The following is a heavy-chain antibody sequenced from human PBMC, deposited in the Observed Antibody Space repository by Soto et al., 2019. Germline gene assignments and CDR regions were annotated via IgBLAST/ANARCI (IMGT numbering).Heavy chain of an antibody. D-gene: IGHD2-21*02. CDR1: GDSISSRSYY. CDR2: IYYSGSN. CDR3: ARQRTSVVTKAYFDV. V-gene: IGHV4-39*01. Sequence: PSETLSLTCTVTGDSISSRSYYWGWIRQPPGKGLEWIGRIYYSGSNYNNPSLRSRVSMSIDTSKDQFSLKLKSVTAADTALYFCARQRTSVVTKAYFDVWGPGSLVNVSS. J-gene: IGHJ4*02.